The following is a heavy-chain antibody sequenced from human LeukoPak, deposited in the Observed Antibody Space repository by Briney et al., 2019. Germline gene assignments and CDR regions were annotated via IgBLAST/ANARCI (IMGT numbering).Heavy chain of an antibody. CDR3: ASGFGGVSGL. D-gene: IGHD2-8*02. J-gene: IGHJ4*02. V-gene: IGHV3-7*01. CDR2: INEDGSAI. CDR1: GFTFSSSW. Sequence: PGGSLRLSCAGSGFTFSSSWMSWVRQAPGKGLEWVANINEDGSAIYHVDSVEGRFTISRDNAKNSQYLQMNSLRVEDTAIYYCASGFGGVSGLWGQGTLVTVSS.